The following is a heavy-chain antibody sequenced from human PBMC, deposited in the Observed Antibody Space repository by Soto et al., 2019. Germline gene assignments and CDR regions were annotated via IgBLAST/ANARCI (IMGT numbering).Heavy chain of an antibody. V-gene: IGHV3-48*02. CDR1: GVTFSSYS. D-gene: IGHD3-9*01. CDR3: ARDQLDILTGYYYYYYYGMDV. J-gene: IGHJ6*02. CDR2: ISSSSSTI. Sequence: PGGSRRVSCAASGVTFSSYSMNWVRQAPGKGLEWVSYISSSSSTIYYADSVKGRFTISRDNAKNSLYLQMNSLRDEDTAVYYCARDQLDILTGYYYYYYYGMDVWGQGTTVTVSS.